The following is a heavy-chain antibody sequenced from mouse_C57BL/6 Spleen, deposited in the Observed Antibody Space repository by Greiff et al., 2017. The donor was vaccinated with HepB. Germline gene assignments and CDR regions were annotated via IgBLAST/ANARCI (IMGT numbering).Heavy chain of an antibody. CDR3: ARNGEFITTVVADWYFDV. V-gene: IGHV1-76*01. D-gene: IGHD1-1*01. J-gene: IGHJ1*03. Sequence: QVQLQQSGAELVRPGASVKLSCKASGYTFTDYYINWVTQRPGQGLEWIARIYPGSGNTYYNEKFKGKATLTAEKSSSTAYMQLSSLTSEDSAVYFCARNGEFITTVVADWYFDVWGTGTTVTVSS. CDR1: GYTFTDYY. CDR2: IYPGSGNT.